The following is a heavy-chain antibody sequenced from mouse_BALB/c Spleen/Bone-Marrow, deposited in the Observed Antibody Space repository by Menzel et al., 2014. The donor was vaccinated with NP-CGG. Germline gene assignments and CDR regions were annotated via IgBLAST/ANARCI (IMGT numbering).Heavy chain of an antibody. V-gene: IGHV14-1*02. J-gene: IGHJ2*01. D-gene: IGHD1-1*01. CDR2: IDPENGNT. CDR3: TRRYGSSFDY. Sequence: VQLQQSGAELVRPGALVKLSCKASGFNIRDYYMHWVIQRPEQGLEWIGWIDPENGNTIYDPKFQGKASITADTSSNTAYLQHSSLTSEDTAVYYCTRRYGSSFDYWGQGTPLTGSS. CDR1: GFNIRDYY.